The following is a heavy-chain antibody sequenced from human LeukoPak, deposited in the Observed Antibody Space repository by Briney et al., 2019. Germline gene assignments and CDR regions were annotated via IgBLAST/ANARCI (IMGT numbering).Heavy chain of an antibody. CDR1: GFTFSSYS. CDR2: IKQDGSEK. CDR3: ARERYSGSYEDY. D-gene: IGHD1-26*01. J-gene: IGHJ4*02. Sequence: SGGSLRLSCAASGFTFSSYSLNWVRQAPGKGLEWVANIKQDGSEKYYVDSVKGRFTISRDNAKNSLYLQMNSLRAEDTAVYYCARERYSGSYEDYWGQGTLVTVSS. V-gene: IGHV3-7*01.